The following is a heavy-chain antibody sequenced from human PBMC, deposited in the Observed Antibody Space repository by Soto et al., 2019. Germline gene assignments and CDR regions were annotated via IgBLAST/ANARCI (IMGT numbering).Heavy chain of an antibody. CDR1: GGTFSSYA. CDR2: IIPIFGTA. Sequence: SVKVSCKVSGGTFSSYAISWVRQAPGQGLEWMGGIIPIFGTANYAQKFQGRVTITADESTSTAYMELSSLRSEDTAVYYCARDANLDIVVVPAAFKGGYYGMDVWGQGTTVTVSS. CDR3: ARDANLDIVVVPAAFKGGYYGMDV. D-gene: IGHD2-2*01. J-gene: IGHJ6*02. V-gene: IGHV1-69*13.